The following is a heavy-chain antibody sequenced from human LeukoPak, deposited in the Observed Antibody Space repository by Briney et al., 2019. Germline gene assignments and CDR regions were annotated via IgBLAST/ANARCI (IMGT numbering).Heavy chain of an antibody. D-gene: IGHD3-3*01. Sequence: GASVKVSCKASGYTFTSYGISWVRQAPGQGLEWMGWISAYNGNTNYAQKLQGRVTMTTDTSTSTAYMELRSLRSDDTAVYYCARAPPYRFLEKYENWFDPWGQGTLVTVSS. CDR1: GYTFTSYG. CDR2: ISAYNGNT. CDR3: ARAPPYRFLEKYENWFDP. J-gene: IGHJ5*02. V-gene: IGHV1-18*01.